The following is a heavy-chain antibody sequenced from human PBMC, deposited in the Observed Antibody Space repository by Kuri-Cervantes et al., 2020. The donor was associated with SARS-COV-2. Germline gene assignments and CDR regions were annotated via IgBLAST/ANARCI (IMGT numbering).Heavy chain of an antibody. CDR1: GGSFSGYY. D-gene: IGHD6-19*01. Sequence: SETLSLTCAVYGGSFSGYYWSWIRQPPGKGLEWIGEINHSGSTNYNPSLKSRVTISVDTSKNQFSLKLSSVTAADTAVYYCAKDLGYSSDGRDQHWGQGTLVTVSS. V-gene: IGHV4-34*01. CDR2: INHSGST. J-gene: IGHJ1*01. CDR3: AKDLGYSSDGRDQH.